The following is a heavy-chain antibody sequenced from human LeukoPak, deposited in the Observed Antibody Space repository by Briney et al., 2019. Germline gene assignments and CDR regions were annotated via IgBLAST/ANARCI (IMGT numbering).Heavy chain of an antibody. Sequence: KPSETLSLTCTVSGGSISTYYWNWIRQPPGKGLEWVGYMHYSGNTKYNPSLKNRVTISLDTSKNQFSLKLSFVTAADTAVYYCVRDLDADYAIWFDPWGRGTLVTVSS. V-gene: IGHV4-59*01. CDR3: VRDLDADYAIWFDP. CDR2: MHYSGNT. D-gene: IGHD4-17*01. CDR1: GGSISTYY. J-gene: IGHJ5*02.